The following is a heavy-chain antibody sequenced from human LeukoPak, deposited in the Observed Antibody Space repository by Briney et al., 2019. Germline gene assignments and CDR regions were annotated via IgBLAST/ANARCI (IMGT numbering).Heavy chain of an antibody. V-gene: IGHV1-8*01. D-gene: IGHD6-6*01. J-gene: IGHJ4*02. CDR1: GYTFTSYD. Sequence: ASVKVSCKASGYTFTSYDINWVRQATGQGLEWMGWMNPNSGNTGYAQKFQGRVTMTRNTSISTAYMELSSLRSDDTAVYYCSRGIAARTSSDYWGQGTLVTVSS. CDR2: MNPNSGNT. CDR3: SRGIAARTSSDY.